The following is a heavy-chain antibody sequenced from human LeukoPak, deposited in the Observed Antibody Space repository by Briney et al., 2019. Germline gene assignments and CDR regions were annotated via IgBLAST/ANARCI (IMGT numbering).Heavy chain of an antibody. CDR3: ARNYGSGYMDV. J-gene: IGHJ6*04. Sequence: PGGSLRLSCAASGFTFSRYWVHWVRQAPGKGLVWVSRINSDGTGTTYADSVKGRFTISRDNAKNTLWLQMNSLRAEDTAVYYCARNYGSGYMDVWGKGTTVTVSS. V-gene: IGHV3-74*01. D-gene: IGHD3-10*01. CDR2: INSDGTGT. CDR1: GFTFSRYW.